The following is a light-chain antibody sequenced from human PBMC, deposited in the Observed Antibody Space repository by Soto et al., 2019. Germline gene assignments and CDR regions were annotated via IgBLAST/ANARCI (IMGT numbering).Light chain of an antibody. CDR3: HQYYSAPWT. V-gene: IGKV4-1*01. CDR1: QSVLYRSNDKNF. J-gene: IGKJ1*01. Sequence: DIVMTQSPDSLAVSLGERATINCKSSQSVLYRSNDKNFLTWYQQKQGQPPKLLIYWTSTRESGVPDRLSGSGSLRDFTLTINSLQAEDVAAYYCHQYYSAPWTFGQGTKVEIK. CDR2: WTS.